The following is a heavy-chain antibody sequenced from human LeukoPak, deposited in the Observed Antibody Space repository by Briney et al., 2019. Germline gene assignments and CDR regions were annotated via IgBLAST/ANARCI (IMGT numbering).Heavy chain of an antibody. CDR3: ARRQDPSSSNDY. CDR1: GGSISSGDYY. J-gene: IGHJ4*02. Sequence: PSETLSLTCTVSGGSISSGDYYWSWIRQPPGKGLEWIGYIYYSGSTYYNPSLKSRVTISVDTSKNQFSLKLSSVTAADTAVYYCARRQDPSSSNDYWGQGTLVTVSS. CDR2: IYYSGST. D-gene: IGHD6-6*01. V-gene: IGHV4-30-4*08.